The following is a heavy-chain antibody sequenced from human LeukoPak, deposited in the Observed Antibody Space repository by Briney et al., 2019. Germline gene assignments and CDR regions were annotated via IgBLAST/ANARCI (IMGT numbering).Heavy chain of an antibody. V-gene: IGHV4-34*01. CDR3: AREESQGGYDPVYFDL. Sequence: SETLSLTCAVYGASFSDSYWGWICQSPEKGLEWIGEINNSGSTSYNPSLNSRVIMSVDRSKNQFSLRLTSVTAADTAVYYCAREESQGGYDPVYFDLWGRGTLVTVSS. CDR1: GASFSDSY. D-gene: IGHD5-12*01. J-gene: IGHJ2*01. CDR2: INNSGST.